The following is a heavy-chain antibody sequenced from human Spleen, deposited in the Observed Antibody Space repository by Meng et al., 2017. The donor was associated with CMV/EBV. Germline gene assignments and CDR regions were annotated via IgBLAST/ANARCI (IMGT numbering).Heavy chain of an antibody. CDR1: GFTFRSYG. CDR2: ISSSSSYI. CDR3: ARDRRGYDFWSGYDFFDYYYGMDV. Sequence: GESLKISCAASGFTFRSYGMHWVRQAPGKGLEWVSSISSSSSYIYYADSVKGRFTISRDNAKNSLYLQMNSLRAEDTAVYYCARDRRGYDFWSGYDFFDYYYGMDVWGQGTTVTVSS. V-gene: IGHV3-21*01. J-gene: IGHJ6*02. D-gene: IGHD3-3*01.